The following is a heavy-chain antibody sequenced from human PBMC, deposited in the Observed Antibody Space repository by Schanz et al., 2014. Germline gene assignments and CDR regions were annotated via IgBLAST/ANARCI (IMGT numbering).Heavy chain of an antibody. Sequence: VQLVESGGGVVQPGGSLRLSCAASGFTFFGSFAMSWVRQAPGKGLEWVSGMSGSGSTADYADSVKGRFTISRDNSRKTLYLQMNSLRADDTAVYYCARLDSSSWYPRYWGQGTLVAVSS. J-gene: IGHJ4*02. CDR2: MSGSGSTA. V-gene: IGHV3-23*04. CDR3: ARLDSSSWYPRY. D-gene: IGHD6-13*01. CDR1: GFTFFGSFA.